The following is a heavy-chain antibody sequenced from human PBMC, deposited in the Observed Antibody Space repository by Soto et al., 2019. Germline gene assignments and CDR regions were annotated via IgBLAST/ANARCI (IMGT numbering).Heavy chain of an antibody. CDR2: ISGSGSKT. V-gene: IGHV3-23*01. D-gene: IGHD3-10*01. CDR1: GFTFSSYA. J-gene: IGHJ5*02. Sequence: EVQLLESGGGLVQPGGSLRLSCAASGFTFSSYAMSWVRQAPGKGLEWVSTISGSGSKTYYADSVKVRFTISKDNSKSTLNLQMNSLRAEDTAVYYCAKDSLNYYYSSGPFDPWGQGTLVTVSS. CDR3: AKDSLNYYYSSGPFDP.